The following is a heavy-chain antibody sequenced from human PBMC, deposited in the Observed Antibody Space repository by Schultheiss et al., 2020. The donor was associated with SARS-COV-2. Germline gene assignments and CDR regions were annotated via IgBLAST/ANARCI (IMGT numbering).Heavy chain of an antibody. Sequence: GASLKISCKASGYSFTSYWIGWVRQMPGKGLEWMGIIYPGDCDIRYRPSFQGQVTISADKSISTTYLQWSSLKASDTAMYYCARHPLTVVRARGAFDIWGQGTMVTVS. CDR1: GYSFTSYW. J-gene: IGHJ3*02. V-gene: IGHV5-51*01. D-gene: IGHD4-23*01. CDR2: IYPGDCDI. CDR3: ARHPLTVVRARGAFDI.